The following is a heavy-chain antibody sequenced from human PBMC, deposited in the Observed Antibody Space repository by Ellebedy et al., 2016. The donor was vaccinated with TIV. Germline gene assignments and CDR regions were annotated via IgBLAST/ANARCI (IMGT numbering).Heavy chain of an antibody. CDR2: IRSKAYGGTT. CDR3: TRFVAFGEEDYFDY. D-gene: IGHD3-16*01. V-gene: IGHV3-49*03. CDR1: GFTFGDYA. J-gene: IGHJ4*02. Sequence: GESLKISXTASGFTFGDYAMSWFRQAPGKGLEWVGFIRSKAYGGTTEYAASVKGRFTISRDDSKSIAYLQMNSLKTEDTAVYYCTRFVAFGEEDYFDYWGQGTLVTVSS.